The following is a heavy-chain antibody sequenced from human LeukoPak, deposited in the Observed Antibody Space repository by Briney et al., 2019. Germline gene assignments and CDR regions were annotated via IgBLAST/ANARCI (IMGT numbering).Heavy chain of an antibody. CDR2: IYYSGST. Sequence: SETLSLTCSVSGDSVRDGNYYWRWIRQPPGKGLECIGYIYYSGSTNYNPSLKSRVTISVDTSKNQFSLKLSSVTAADTAVYYCARGRGYFDYWGQGTLVTVSA. CDR1: GDSVRDGNYY. CDR3: ARGRGYFDY. J-gene: IGHJ4*02. V-gene: IGHV4-61*01.